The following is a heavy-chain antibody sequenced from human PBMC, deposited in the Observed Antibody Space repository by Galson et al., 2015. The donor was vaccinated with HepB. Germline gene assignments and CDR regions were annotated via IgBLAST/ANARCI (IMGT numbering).Heavy chain of an antibody. CDR2: ISYDGSNE. D-gene: IGHD4-11*01. J-gene: IGHJ6*02. CDR3: AKEAGGDYSYYVEYYGMDV. CDR1: RFTFSNYG. Sequence: SLRLSCAASRFTFSNYGMHWVRQAPGKGLEWVAVISYDGSNENYADSVKGRFTISRDNSKNTLYLQMNSLRGEDTAMYYCAKEAGGDYSYYVEYYGMDVWGQGTTVTVSS. V-gene: IGHV3-30*18.